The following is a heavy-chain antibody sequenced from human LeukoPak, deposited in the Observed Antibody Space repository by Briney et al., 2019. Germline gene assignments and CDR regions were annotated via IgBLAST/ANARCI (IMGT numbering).Heavy chain of an antibody. Sequence: GGSLRLSCVASGFTFSNYWMSWVRQAPGKGLEWVANIKQDGSEKYYVDSVKGRFTISRDNAKNSLYLQMNSLRAEDTAVYYCARTCASCYPGYWGQGTLVTVSS. V-gene: IGHV3-7*01. CDR3: ARTCASCYPGY. D-gene: IGHD2-2*01. J-gene: IGHJ4*02. CDR2: IKQDGSEK. CDR1: GFTFSNYW.